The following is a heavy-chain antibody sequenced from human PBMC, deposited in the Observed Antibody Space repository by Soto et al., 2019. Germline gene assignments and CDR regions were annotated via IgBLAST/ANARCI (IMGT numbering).Heavy chain of an antibody. CDR2: IVVGSGNT. CDR3: AAASSYYDFWSGLPQFDP. Sequence: SVKVSCKASGFTFTSSAVQWVRQARGQRLEWIGWIVVGSGNTNYAQKFQERVTITRDMSTSTAYMELSSLRSEDTAVYYCAAASSYYDFWSGLPQFDPWGQGTLVTVSS. V-gene: IGHV1-58*01. CDR1: GFTFTSSA. J-gene: IGHJ5*02. D-gene: IGHD3-3*01.